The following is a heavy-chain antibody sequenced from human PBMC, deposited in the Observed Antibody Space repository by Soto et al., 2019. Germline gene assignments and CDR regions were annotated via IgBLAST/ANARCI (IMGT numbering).Heavy chain of an antibody. CDR1: GGSNIRDGYY. CDR3: ARAKPAGSADL. V-gene: IGHV4-31*03. Sequence: SETLSLTCTVSGGSNIRDGYYWSWIRQHPGKGLEWIAYISYSGSSYSNPSLKSRVTISADTSKNQFSLRLTSVTAADTAVYFCARAKPAGSADLWGQGTLVTVSS. D-gene: IGHD2-2*01. CDR2: ISYSGSS. J-gene: IGHJ5*02.